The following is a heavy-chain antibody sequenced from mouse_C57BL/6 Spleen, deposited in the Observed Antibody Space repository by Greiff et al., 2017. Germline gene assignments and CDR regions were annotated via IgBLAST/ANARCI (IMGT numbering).Heavy chain of an antibody. CDR3: ARGGKRITTVVAPWAGDD. V-gene: IGHV1-39*01. Sequence: EVQLQQSGPELVKPGASVKISCKASGYSFTDYNMNWVKQSHGKSLEWIGVIYPNYGTTSYNQKFKGKATLTVDQSSSTAYMQLNSLTSEDSAVYYCARGGKRITTVVAPWAGDDWGQGTSVTVSS. D-gene: IGHD1-1*01. J-gene: IGHJ4*01. CDR1: GYSFTDYN. CDR2: IYPNYGTT.